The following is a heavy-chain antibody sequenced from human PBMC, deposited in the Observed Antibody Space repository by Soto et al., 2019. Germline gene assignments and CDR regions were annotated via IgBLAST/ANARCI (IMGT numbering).Heavy chain of an antibody. Sequence: GGSLRLSCAASGFTFSSYGMHWVRQAPGKGLEWVAVIPYDGSNKYYADSVKGRFTISRDNSKNTLYLQMNSLRAEDTAVYYCAKDRNYYGSPSYFDYCGQGTLVTVSS. CDR2: IPYDGSNK. CDR1: GFTFSSYG. CDR3: AKDRNYYGSPSYFDY. D-gene: IGHD3-10*01. V-gene: IGHV3-30*18. J-gene: IGHJ4*02.